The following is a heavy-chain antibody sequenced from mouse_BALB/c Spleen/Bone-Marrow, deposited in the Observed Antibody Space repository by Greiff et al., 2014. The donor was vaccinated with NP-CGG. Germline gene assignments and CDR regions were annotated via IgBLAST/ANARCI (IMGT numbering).Heavy chain of an antibody. D-gene: IGHD4-1*01. CDR2: IVPSSGYT. Sequence: QVHVKQSGAELARPGASVKMSCKASGYTFTSYAIQWVKRRPGQGLEWVGYIVPSSGYTDYNQNFKDKTTLTADKSSSTAYTQLSSLTSADSAVYYCAREARTGAWFAYWGQGTLVTVSA. CDR3: AREARTGAWFAY. V-gene: IGHV1-4*02. CDR1: GYTFTSYA. J-gene: IGHJ3*01.